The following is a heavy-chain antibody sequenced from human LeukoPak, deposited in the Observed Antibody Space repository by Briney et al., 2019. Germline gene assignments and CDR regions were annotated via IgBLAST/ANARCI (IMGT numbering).Heavy chain of an antibody. CDR2: ISYEGSNK. J-gene: IGHJ4*02. V-gene: IGHV3-30*18. CDR1: GLTFSSYG. Sequence: GGSLRLSCSASGLTFSSYGMHCAREVPGKWLEWVAVISYEGSNKYYADSVKGRFAMYRENFKNTLYRQMNRLRAEDTAVYFCAKGELPDYWGQVTLVTVSS. D-gene: IGHD4-23*01. CDR3: AKGELPDY.